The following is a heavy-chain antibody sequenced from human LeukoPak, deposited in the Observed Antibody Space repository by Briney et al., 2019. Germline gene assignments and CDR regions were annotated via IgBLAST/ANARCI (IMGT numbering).Heavy chain of an antibody. V-gene: IGHV3-30*02. CDR1: GFTFSSYG. J-gene: IGHJ4*02. CDR2: IRYDGSNK. Sequence: GGSLRLSCAASGFTFSSYGMHWVRQAPGKGLEWVAFIRYDGSNKYYADSVKGRFTISRDNSKNTLYLQMNSLRAEATAVYYCAKDFGHTAMAYWGQGTLVTVSS. CDR3: AKDFGHTAMAY. D-gene: IGHD5-18*01.